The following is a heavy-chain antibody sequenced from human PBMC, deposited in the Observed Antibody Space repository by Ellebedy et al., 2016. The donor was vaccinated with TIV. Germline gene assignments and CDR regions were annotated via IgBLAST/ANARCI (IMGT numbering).Heavy chain of an antibody. D-gene: IGHD1-20*01. J-gene: IGHJ4*02. Sequence: GESLKISCAVYGFTYDIFWMSWVRQAPGKGLEWVANIENDGTDKYYVDSVKGRFTISRDNARNSLYLQMTSLRAEETAVYYCARDNWNGLASDYWGQGTLVTVSS. CDR1: GFTYDIFW. V-gene: IGHV3-7*04. CDR3: ARDNWNGLASDY. CDR2: IENDGTDK.